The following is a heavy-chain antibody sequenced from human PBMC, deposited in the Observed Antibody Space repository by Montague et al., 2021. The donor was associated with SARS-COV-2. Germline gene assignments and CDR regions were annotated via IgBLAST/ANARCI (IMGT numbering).Heavy chain of an antibody. Sequence: SETLSLTSTVSGSSISSETHYWGWIRQLPGKSLEWIGSIFYSGSTYYNSSLKSRVSISVDTSKNQFSLRLRSVTAADTAVYYCASQPIPVTGSGEFDYWGPGTLVTVSS. CDR2: IFYSGST. CDR1: GSSISSETHY. J-gene: IGHJ4*02. V-gene: IGHV4-39*01. CDR3: ASQPIPVTGSGEFDY. D-gene: IGHD6-19*01.